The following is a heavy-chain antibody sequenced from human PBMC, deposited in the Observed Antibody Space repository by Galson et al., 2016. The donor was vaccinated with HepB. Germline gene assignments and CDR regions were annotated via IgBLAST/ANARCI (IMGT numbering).Heavy chain of an antibody. CDR2: ISGISNYL. CDR3: AGGDVVLVPAPLGY. Sequence: SLRLSCAASGFTFSSYTMNWVRQAPGKGLEWVSSISGISNYLYYADSVKGRFAISRDNAKNSLYLQMNSLRAEDTAVYYCAGGDVVLVPAPLGYWGQGTLVTVSS. D-gene: IGHD2-2*01. J-gene: IGHJ4*02. V-gene: IGHV3-21*01. CDR1: GFTFSSYT.